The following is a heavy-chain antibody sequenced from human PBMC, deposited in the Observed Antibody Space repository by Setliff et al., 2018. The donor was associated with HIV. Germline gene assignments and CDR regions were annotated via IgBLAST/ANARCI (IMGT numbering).Heavy chain of an antibody. D-gene: IGHD1-20*01. J-gene: IGHJ4*02. CDR1: GFTLSTYG. V-gene: IGHV3-30*02. CDR3: AKDKGGYNWNYFDY. Sequence: GGSLRLSCAASGFTLSTYGMHWVRQTPGKGLEWVGRIHYNGNDKFYVDSVKGRFTISRDNSKNTLYLQMNSLRAEDTAVYYCAKDKGGYNWNYFDYWDPGTQVTVSS. CDR2: IHYNGNDK.